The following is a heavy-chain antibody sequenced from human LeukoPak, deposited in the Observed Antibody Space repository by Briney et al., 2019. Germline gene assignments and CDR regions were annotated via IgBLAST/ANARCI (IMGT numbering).Heavy chain of an antibody. D-gene: IGHD2-2*01. CDR3: ARDASTRCYLCEVDY. CDR2: IIPIFGTA. Sequence: ASVKVSCKASGGTFSSYAISWVRQAPGQGLEWMGGIIPIFGTANYAQKFQGRVTITADESTSTAYMELSSLRSEDTAVYYCARDASTRCYLCEVDYWGQGTLVTVSS. CDR1: GGTFSSYA. J-gene: IGHJ4*02. V-gene: IGHV1-69*13.